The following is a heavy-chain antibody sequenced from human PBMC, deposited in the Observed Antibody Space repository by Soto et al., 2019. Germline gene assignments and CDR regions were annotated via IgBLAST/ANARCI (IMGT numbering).Heavy chain of an antibody. V-gene: IGHV4-59*01. D-gene: IGHD6-19*01. Sequence: SETLSLTCTGSGGSISSYYWSWIRQSPGKGLEWIGYIYDSGSTNYNPSLKSRVSISVDTSKKQLSLKMRSVTAADTAVYYCAAGWYYFDYWGQGTLVTVS. CDR1: GGSISSYY. CDR3: AAGWYYFDY. J-gene: IGHJ4*02. CDR2: IYDSGST.